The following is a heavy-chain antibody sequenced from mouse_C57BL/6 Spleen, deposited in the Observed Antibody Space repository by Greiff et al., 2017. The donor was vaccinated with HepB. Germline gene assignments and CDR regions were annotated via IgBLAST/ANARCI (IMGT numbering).Heavy chain of an antibody. V-gene: IGHV1-15*01. CDR3: TRRDLSNAMDY. J-gene: IGHJ4*01. D-gene: IGHD1-1*01. CDR2: IDPETGGT. CDR1: GYTFTDYE. Sequence: QVQLKESGAELVRPGASVTLSCKASGYTFTDYEMHWVKQTPVHGLEWIGAIDPETGGTAYNQKFKGKAILTADKSSSTAYMELRSLTSEDSAVYYCTRRDLSNAMDYWGQGTSVTVSS.